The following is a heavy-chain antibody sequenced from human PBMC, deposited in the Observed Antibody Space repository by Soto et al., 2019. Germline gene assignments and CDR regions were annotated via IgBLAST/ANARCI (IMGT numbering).Heavy chain of an antibody. CDR2: ISGNNGNT. V-gene: IGHV1-18*01. Sequence: SSVKVSCKASGYTFINHGISWVRQAPGQGLEWMGWISGNNGNTKYARKFQGRVTMTTDTSTSTAYMELRSLRSNDTAVYYCARDFYTLAYYFDYWGHGTRVTVSP. CDR3: ARDFYTLAYYFDY. J-gene: IGHJ4*01. D-gene: IGHD4-4*01. CDR1: GYTFINHG.